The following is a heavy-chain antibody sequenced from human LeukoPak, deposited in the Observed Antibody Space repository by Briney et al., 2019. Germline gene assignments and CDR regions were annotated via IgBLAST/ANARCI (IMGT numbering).Heavy chain of an antibody. V-gene: IGHV1-2*02. Sequence: ASVKVSCKASGYTFTGYYMHWVRQAPGQGLEWMGWINPHSGGTNYAQKFQGSVTMTRDTSISTAYMDLNRLRSDDTAVYYCARSLQYGAYYFDFWGQGNLVTVSS. CDR1: GYTFTGYY. CDR2: INPHSGGT. D-gene: IGHD4-17*01. J-gene: IGHJ4*02. CDR3: ARSLQYGAYYFDF.